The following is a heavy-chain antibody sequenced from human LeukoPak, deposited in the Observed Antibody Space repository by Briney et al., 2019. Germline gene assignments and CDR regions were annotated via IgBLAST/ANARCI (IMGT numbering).Heavy chain of an antibody. CDR1: GGSISSYY. CDR3: ASGAYCTNGVCWPFDY. CDR2: IYYSGST. V-gene: IGHV4-59*01. D-gene: IGHD2-8*01. Sequence: NPSETLSLTCTVSGGSISSYYWSWIRQPPGKGLEWIGYIYYSGSTNYNPSLKSRVTISVDTSKNQFSLKLSSVTAADTAVYYCASGAYCTNGVCWPFDYWGQGTLVTV. J-gene: IGHJ4*02.